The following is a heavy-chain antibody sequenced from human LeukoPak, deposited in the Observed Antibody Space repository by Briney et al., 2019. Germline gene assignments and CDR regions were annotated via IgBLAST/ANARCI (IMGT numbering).Heavy chain of an antibody. CDR1: GFTFSSYG. D-gene: IGHD3-22*01. J-gene: IGHJ4*02. V-gene: IGHV3-33*01. CDR2: IWYDGSNK. Sequence: GGSLRLSCAASGFTFSSYGMHWVRQAPGKGLEWVAVIWYDGSNKYYADSVKGRFTISRDNSKNTLYLQMNSLRAEDTAVYYCARFYGNLYDSSGYSDHWGQGTLVTVSS. CDR3: ARFYGNLYDSSGYSDH.